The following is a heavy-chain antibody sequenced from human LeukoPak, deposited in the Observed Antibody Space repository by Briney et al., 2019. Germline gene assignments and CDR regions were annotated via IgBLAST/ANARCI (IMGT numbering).Heavy chain of an antibody. CDR2: IRSSSSYT. Sequence: GGSLRHSCAASGFTFSSYSMNWVRQAPGKGLEWVSSIRSSSSYTYYADSVKGRFTISRDNAKNSLYLQMNSMTAEDTAVYYCARAKDDFCDYWGQGTLVTVSS. V-gene: IGHV3-21*01. CDR3: ARAKDDFCDY. J-gene: IGHJ4*02. D-gene: IGHD3/OR15-3a*01. CDR1: GFTFSSYS.